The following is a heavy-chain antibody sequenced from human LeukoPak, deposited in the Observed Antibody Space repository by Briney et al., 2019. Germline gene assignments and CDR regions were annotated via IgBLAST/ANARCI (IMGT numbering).Heavy chain of an antibody. CDR2: IYHSGST. CDR1: GGSISSGGYY. Sequence: SQTLSLTCTVSGGSISSGGYYWSWIRQPPGKGLEWIGYIYHSGSTYYNPSLKSRVTISVDRSKNQFSLKLSSVTAADTAVYYCARNLPDAGWFDPWGQGTLVTVSS. CDR3: ARNLPDAGWFDP. V-gene: IGHV4-30-2*01. J-gene: IGHJ5*02.